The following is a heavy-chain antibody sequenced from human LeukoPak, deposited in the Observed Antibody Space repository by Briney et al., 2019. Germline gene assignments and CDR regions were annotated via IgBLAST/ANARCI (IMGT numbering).Heavy chain of an antibody. CDR1: GCTFTSYD. V-gene: IGHV1-8*01. CDR2: MNPNSGNT. J-gene: IGHJ4*02. CDR3: ARGPEDGYNYDY. D-gene: IGHD5-24*01. Sequence: ASVKVSCKASGCTFTSYDINWVRQATGQGLEWMGWMNPNSGNTGYAQKFQGRVTMTRNTSISTAYMELSSLRSEDTAVYYCARGPEDGYNYDYWGQGTLVTVSS.